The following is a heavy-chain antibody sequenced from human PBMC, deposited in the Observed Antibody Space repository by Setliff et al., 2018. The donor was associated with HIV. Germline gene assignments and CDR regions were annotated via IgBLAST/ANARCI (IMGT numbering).Heavy chain of an antibody. Sequence: SETLSLTCSVSGVSINRTDHYWGWIRQPPGKGLEWIGNIYYTGSTNYNPSLKSRITISIDTSKSQFSLKLTSVAAADTAVYYCARDSGGYNYGFAVGSFDYWGQGALVTVS. CDR3: ARDSGGYNYGFAVGSFDY. V-gene: IGHV4-61*08. CDR1: GVSINRTDHY. J-gene: IGHJ4*02. CDR2: IYYTGST. D-gene: IGHD5-18*01.